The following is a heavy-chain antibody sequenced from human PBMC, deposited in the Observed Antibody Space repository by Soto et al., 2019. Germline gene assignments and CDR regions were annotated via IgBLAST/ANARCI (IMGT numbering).Heavy chain of an antibody. CDR3: AREIDVFDI. Sequence: SQTLSLTCAMSGDSVSSNTAAWSWVRQSPSRGLEWLGRTYYRSKWHRDYAVFVKSRIIINPDTSKNLFSLQLNSVTPEDTAVYYCAREIDVFDIWGQGTMVTVSS. V-gene: IGHV6-1*01. J-gene: IGHJ3*02. CDR1: GDSVSSNTAA. CDR2: TYYRSKWHR.